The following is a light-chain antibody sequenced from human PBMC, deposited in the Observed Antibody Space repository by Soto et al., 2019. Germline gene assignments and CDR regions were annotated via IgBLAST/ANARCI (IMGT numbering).Light chain of an antibody. CDR3: QESSSIPPIT. J-gene: IGKJ5*01. CDR2: GAS. Sequence: WTKAPFSLSASVGNRVTITCRASQGISNFLAWYQQKPGKAPKILIYGASSLQSGVPSRFSGSGSRKEFTLTIISLQHADFATYYCQESSSIPPITFAQGTRLEIK. CDR1: QGISNF. V-gene: IGKV1-9*01.